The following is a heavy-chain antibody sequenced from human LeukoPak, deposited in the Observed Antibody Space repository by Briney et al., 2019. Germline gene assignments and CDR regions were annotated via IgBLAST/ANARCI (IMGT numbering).Heavy chain of an antibody. J-gene: IGHJ4*02. CDR2: INPNSGGT. Sequence: ASVKVSXKASGYTFTGYYMHWVRQAPGQGLEWMGRINPNSGGTNYAQKFQGRVTMTRDTSISTAYMELSRLRSDDTAVYCCARHRSSSSWYSDFDYWGQGTLVTVSS. D-gene: IGHD6-13*01. CDR3: ARHRSSSSWYSDFDY. CDR1: GYTFTGYY. V-gene: IGHV1-2*06.